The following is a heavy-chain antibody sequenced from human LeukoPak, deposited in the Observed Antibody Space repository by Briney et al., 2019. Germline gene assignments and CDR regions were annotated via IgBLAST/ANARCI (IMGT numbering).Heavy chain of an antibody. CDR1: GGTFSSYA. Sequence: SVKVSCKASGGTFSSYAISWVRQAPGQGLEWMGGIIPIFGTANYAQKFQGRVTITTDESTSTAYMELSSLRSEDTAVYYCAPPAGDTPQGVIMYYFDYGGKETLVTVPS. V-gene: IGHV1-69*05. D-gene: IGHD3-10*01. CDR2: IIPIFGTA. J-gene: IGHJ4*02. CDR3: APPAGDTPQGVIMYYFDY.